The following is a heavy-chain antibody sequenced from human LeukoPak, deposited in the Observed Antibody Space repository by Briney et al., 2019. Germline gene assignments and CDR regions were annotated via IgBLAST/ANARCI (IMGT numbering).Heavy chain of an antibody. D-gene: IGHD1-26*01. Sequence: ASVKVSCKASRYTFTGYYMHWVRQAPGQGLEWMGWIDPNMGGTNYARKFQGRVTMTRDTSISTAYMELSRLRSDDTAVYYCARDNIVGARFDYWGQGTLVTVSA. J-gene: IGHJ4*02. V-gene: IGHV1-2*02. CDR2: IDPNMGGT. CDR3: ARDNIVGARFDY. CDR1: RYTFTGYY.